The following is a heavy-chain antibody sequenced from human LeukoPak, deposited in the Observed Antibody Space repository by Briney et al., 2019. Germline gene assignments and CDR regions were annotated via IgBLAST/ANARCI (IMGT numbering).Heavy chain of an antibody. Sequence: PGGSLRLSCGASGFTFSSYAMNWVRQAPGKGLEWVSAISGSGSTTYYADSVKGRFTISRDNSKNTLFLQMNSLTAEDTAIYSCARPRLEYCSGGSCFDAFDIWGQGTMVTVSS. CDR1: GFTFSSYA. D-gene: IGHD2-15*01. CDR3: ARPRLEYCSGGSCFDAFDI. V-gene: IGHV3-23*01. J-gene: IGHJ3*02. CDR2: ISGSGSTT.